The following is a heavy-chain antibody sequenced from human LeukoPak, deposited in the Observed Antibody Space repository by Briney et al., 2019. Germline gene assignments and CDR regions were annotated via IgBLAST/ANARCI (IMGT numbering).Heavy chain of an antibody. CDR1: GGSFSGYY. Sequence: PSETLSLTCAVYGGSFSGYYWSWIRQPPGKGLEWIGEINHSGSTNYNPSLKSRVTISVDTSKNQFSLKLSSVTAADTAVYYCARVKGGAVGGRSRWTAFDIWGQGTMVTVSS. J-gene: IGHJ3*02. D-gene: IGHD1-26*01. CDR2: INHSGST. CDR3: ARVKGGAVGGRSRWTAFDI. V-gene: IGHV4-34*01.